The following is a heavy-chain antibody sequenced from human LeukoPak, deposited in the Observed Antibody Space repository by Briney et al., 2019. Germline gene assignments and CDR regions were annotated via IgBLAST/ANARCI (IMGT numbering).Heavy chain of an antibody. V-gene: IGHV1-2*02. CDR1: GYTFTVYY. J-gene: IGHJ3*02. CDR3: ARAMIVVVLEAFDI. D-gene: IGHD3-22*01. CDR2: INPNSGGT. Sequence: ASVKVSCKASGYTFTVYYMHWVRQAPGQGLEWMGWINPNSGGTNYAQKFQGRVTMTRDTSISTAYMELSRLRSDDTAVYYCARAMIVVVLEAFDIWGQGTMVTVSS.